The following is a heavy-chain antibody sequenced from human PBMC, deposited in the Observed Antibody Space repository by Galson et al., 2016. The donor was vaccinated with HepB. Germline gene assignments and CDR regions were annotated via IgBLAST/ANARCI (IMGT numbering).Heavy chain of an antibody. CDR1: GFTFSDYY. Sequence: SLRLSCAASGFTFSDYYMNWIRQAPGKGLEWVSYISSGSSYTKYADSVKGRFTISRDNAKNSLYLQMNSLRAEDTAVYYCARGQRGRYHFGTGYRVDQGWVDPWGQGTLVTVSS. V-gene: IGHV3-11*06. J-gene: IGHJ5*02. CDR2: ISSGSSYT. CDR3: ARGQRGRYHFGTGYRVDQGWVDP. D-gene: IGHD3/OR15-3a*01.